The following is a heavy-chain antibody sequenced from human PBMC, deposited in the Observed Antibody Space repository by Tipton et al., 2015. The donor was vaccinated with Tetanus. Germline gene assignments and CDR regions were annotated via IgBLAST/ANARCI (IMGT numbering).Heavy chain of an antibody. J-gene: IGHJ4*02. CDR1: GYTFTGHY. CDR2: INPYSGVT. CDR3: ARTFAGGHADY. Sequence: QLVQSGAEVKRPGASVKVSCKASGYTFTGHYIQWVRQAPGQGLEWIGWINPYSGVTEFAQKFQAWVTLTRDTSISTAYMELSRLRSDDTAVYYCARTFAGGHADYWGQGTLVTVSS. D-gene: IGHD5-12*01. V-gene: IGHV1-2*04.